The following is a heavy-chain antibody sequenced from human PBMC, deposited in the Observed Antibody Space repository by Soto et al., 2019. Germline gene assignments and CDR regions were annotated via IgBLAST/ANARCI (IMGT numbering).Heavy chain of an antibody. Sequence: ASVRVSCKVSGYPFTTYYIHWVRQAPGQGLEWMGWIDPRSGGTVYEQKFQGRVTMTRDTSISTVYMDLSGLTSDDTALYYCATDDYGIFPYWGQGSLVTVSS. CDR2: IDPRSGGT. J-gene: IGHJ4*02. V-gene: IGHV1-2*02. CDR3: ATDDYGIFPY. CDR1: GYPFTTYY. D-gene: IGHD3-10*01.